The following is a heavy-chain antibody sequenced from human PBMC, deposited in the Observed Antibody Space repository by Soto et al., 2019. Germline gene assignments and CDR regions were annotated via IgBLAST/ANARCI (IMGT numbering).Heavy chain of an antibody. D-gene: IGHD1-26*01. CDR2: INPNSGGT. V-gene: IGHV1-2*04. Sequence: ASVKVSCKASGYTFTGYYMHWVRQAPGQGLEWMGWINPNSGGTNYAQKFQGWVTMTRDTSISTAYMELSRLRSDDTAVYYCARGGVVGATWSESNWFDPWGQGTLVTVSS. J-gene: IGHJ5*02. CDR1: GYTFTGYY. CDR3: ARGGVVGATWSESNWFDP.